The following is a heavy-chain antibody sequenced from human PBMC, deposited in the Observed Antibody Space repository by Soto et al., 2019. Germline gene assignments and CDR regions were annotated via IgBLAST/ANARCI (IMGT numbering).Heavy chain of an antibody. CDR1: GGSISSYY. J-gene: IGHJ4*02. D-gene: IGHD3-10*01. V-gene: IGHV4-59*01. CDR2: IYYSGST. Sequence: SETLSLTCTVSGGSISSYYWSWIRQPPGKGLEWIGYIYYSGSTNYNPSLKSRVTISVDTSKNQFSLKLSSVTAADTAVYYCARDPYGSGSYYFDYWGQGTLVTVSS. CDR3: ARDPYGSGSYYFDY.